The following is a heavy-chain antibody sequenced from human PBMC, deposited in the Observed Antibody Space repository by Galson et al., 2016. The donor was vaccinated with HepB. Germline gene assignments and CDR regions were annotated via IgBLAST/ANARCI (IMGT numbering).Heavy chain of an antibody. CDR3: GSLAEEGHYFDY. Sequence: SETLSLTCSVSRASVTAPNSYWGWVRQPPGKTLEWVATFYDSDYTSSNPSLTSRLAMSVDTSKNQFSLSLTSVTASDPALYYCGSLAEEGHYFDYWGPGILVTVSS. CDR1: RASVTAPNSY. J-gene: IGHJ4*02. D-gene: IGHD2-21*01. CDR2: FYDSDYT. V-gene: IGHV4-39*01.